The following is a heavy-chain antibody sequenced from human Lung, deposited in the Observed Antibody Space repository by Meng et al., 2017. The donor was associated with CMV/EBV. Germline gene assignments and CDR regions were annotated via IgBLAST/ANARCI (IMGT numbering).Heavy chain of an antibody. Sequence: ASVKVSCKASGYPFTDFYIHWVRLAPGQGLEWMGRINPYSGDTHFEQNFQGRVTITRDTSISTAYMELTSLKSDDTAIYYCARVPSASVWSGYLEYWGQGALVTVSS. CDR1: GYPFTDFY. V-gene: IGHV1-2*02. J-gene: IGHJ4*02. CDR2: INPYSGDT. D-gene: IGHD3-3*01. CDR3: ARVPSASVWSGYLEY.